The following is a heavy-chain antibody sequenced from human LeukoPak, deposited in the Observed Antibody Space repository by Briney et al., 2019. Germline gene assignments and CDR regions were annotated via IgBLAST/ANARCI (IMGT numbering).Heavy chain of an antibody. V-gene: IGHV3-21*01. Sequence: GGSLRLSCVASGFTFSSYSMNWVRQAPGKGLEWVSSISSSSSYIYYADSVKGRFTISRDNAKNSLYLQMNSLRAEDTAVYYCARVISVAGYDYWGQGTLVTVSS. CDR3: ARVISVAGYDY. J-gene: IGHJ4*02. D-gene: IGHD6-19*01. CDR1: GFTFSSYS. CDR2: ISSSSSYI.